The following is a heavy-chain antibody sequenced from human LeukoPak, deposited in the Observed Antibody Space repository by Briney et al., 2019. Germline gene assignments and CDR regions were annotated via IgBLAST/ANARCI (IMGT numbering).Heavy chain of an antibody. CDR1: GFTFSSYG. D-gene: IGHD6-19*01. CDR2: ISYDGSNK. CDR3: AKVGGQWRGAFDI. V-gene: IGHV3-30*18. Sequence: PGGSLRLSCAASGFTFSSYGMHWVRQAPGKGLEWVAVISYDGSNKYYADSVKGRFTISRDNSKNTLYLQMNSLRAEDTAVYYCAKVGGQWRGAFDIWGQGTMVTVSS. J-gene: IGHJ3*02.